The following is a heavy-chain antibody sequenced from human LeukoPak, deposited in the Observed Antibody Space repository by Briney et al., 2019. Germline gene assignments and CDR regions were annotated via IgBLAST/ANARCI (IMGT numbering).Heavy chain of an antibody. CDR3: AKDETTVTTPFDY. Sequence: PGGSLRLSCAASGFTFSSYAMSWVRQAPGKGLEWVSAISASGGSTFYADSVKGRFTISRDNSKNTLYLQMNSLRAEDTAVYYCAKDETTVTTPFDYWGQGTLVTVSS. J-gene: IGHJ4*02. V-gene: IGHV3-23*01. CDR2: ISASGGST. CDR1: GFTFSSYA. D-gene: IGHD4-17*01.